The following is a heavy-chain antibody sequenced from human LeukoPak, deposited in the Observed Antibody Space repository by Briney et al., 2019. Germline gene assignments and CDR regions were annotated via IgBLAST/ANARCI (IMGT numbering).Heavy chain of an antibody. V-gene: IGHV4-39*01. CDR2: MFYTGSP. Sequence: PSETLSLTCTVSGGSISSSTYYWGWIRQPPGRGLAWIGSMFYTGSPYYNPSLKGRVTISVDPSKNQFSLKLASATAADTAVYYCARQPRDGHNPRPYYFDYWGQGALVTVSS. D-gene: IGHD5-24*01. J-gene: IGHJ4*02. CDR1: GGSISSSTYY. CDR3: ARQPRDGHNPRPYYFDY.